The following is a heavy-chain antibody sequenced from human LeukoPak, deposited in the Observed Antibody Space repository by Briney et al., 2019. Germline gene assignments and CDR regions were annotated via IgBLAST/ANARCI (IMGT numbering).Heavy chain of an antibody. Sequence: PGGSLRLSCAASGFTFSSYSMNWARQAPGKGLEWVSYISSSSSTIYYADSVKSRFTISRDNAKNSLYLQMNSLRDEDTAVYYCARPTREPYSSSSKYYYYYYYMDVWGKGTTVTVSS. V-gene: IGHV3-48*02. CDR3: ARPTREPYSSSSKYYYYYYYMDV. J-gene: IGHJ6*03. D-gene: IGHD6-6*01. CDR2: ISSSSSTI. CDR1: GFTFSSYS.